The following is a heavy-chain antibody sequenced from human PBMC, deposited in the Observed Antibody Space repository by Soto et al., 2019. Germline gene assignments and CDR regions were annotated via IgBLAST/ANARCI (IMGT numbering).Heavy chain of an antibody. J-gene: IGHJ5*02. CDR1: GGSISSGDYY. CDR2: IYYSGST. CDR3: VSDRRSTVLTRGLFYP. V-gene: IGHV4-30-4*01. Sequence: PSETLSLTCTVSGGSISSGDYYWSWIRQRPGKGLEWIGDIYYSGSTYYNPSLKSRVTISVDTSENQFSLKLGSVTAADTAVYYCVSDRRSTVLTRGLFYPRGQGTLVTVSS. D-gene: IGHD4-17*01.